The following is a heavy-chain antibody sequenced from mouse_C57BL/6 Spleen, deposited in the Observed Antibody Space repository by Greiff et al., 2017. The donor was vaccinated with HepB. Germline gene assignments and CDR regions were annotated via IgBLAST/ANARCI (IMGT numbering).Heavy chain of an antibody. CDR3: ARATVVDYYAMDY. Sequence: DVQLVESGPGLVKPSQSLSLTCSVTGYSITSGYYWNWIRQFPGNKLEWMGYISYDGSNNYNPSLKNRISITRDTSKNQFFLKLNSVTTEDTATYYCARATVVDYYAMDYWGQGTSVTVSS. CDR1: GYSITSGYY. V-gene: IGHV3-6*01. CDR2: ISYDGSN. D-gene: IGHD1-1*01. J-gene: IGHJ4*01.